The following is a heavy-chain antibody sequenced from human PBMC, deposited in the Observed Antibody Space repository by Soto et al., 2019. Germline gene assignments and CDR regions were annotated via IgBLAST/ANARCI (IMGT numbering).Heavy chain of an antibody. CDR1: GYTFTGYY. Sequence: ASVKVCCEASGYTFTGYYIHWVRQAPGQGLEWMGWINPNSGGTNYAQKFQGRVTMTRDTSISTAYMELSRLRSDDTAVYYCARGYYDFWSGYRHFDYWGQGTLVTVSS. J-gene: IGHJ4*02. V-gene: IGHV1-2*02. CDR2: INPNSGGT. CDR3: ARGYYDFWSGYRHFDY. D-gene: IGHD3-3*01.